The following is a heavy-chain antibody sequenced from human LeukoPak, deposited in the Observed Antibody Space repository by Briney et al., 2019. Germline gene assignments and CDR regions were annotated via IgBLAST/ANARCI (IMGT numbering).Heavy chain of an antibody. CDR1: GGSISSYY. J-gene: IGHJ4*02. V-gene: IGHV4-59*01. Sequence: KPSETLSLTCTVSGGSISSYYWSWIRQPPGKGLEWIGYIYYSGSTNYNPSLKSRVTISVDTSKNQFSLKLSSVTAADTAVYYCARDVPFSLWGQGTLVTVSS. CDR3: ARDVPFSL. CDR2: IYYSGST.